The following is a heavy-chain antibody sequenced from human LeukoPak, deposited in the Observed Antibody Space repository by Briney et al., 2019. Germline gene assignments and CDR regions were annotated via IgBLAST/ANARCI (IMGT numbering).Heavy chain of an antibody. CDR3: ARDPYDSGSYLY. D-gene: IGHD3-10*01. CDR2: IYIGGNT. Sequence: GGSLRLSCTVSGFRFSDYAMKWVRQAPGKGLEWVSTIYIGGNTYYADSVKGRFTISRDISKNTLYLQMNSLRAEDTAVYYCARDPYDSGSYLYWGQGTLVTVSS. CDR1: GFRFSDYA. J-gene: IGHJ4*02. V-gene: IGHV3-53*01.